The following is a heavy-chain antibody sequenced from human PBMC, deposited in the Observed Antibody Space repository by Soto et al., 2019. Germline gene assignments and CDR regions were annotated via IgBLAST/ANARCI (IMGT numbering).Heavy chain of an antibody. J-gene: IGHJ6*02. CDR2: IYYSGST. CDR1: GGSISSGGYY. Sequence: QVQLQESGPGLVKPSQTLSLTCTVSGGSISSGGYYWSWIRQHPGKGLEWIGYIYYSGSTYYNPSLKSRVTISVDTSKNQFSLKLSSVTAADTAVYYCARGDCSGGSCYNDYYYGMDVWGQGTTVTVSS. CDR3: ARGDCSGGSCYNDYYYGMDV. V-gene: IGHV4-31*03. D-gene: IGHD2-15*01.